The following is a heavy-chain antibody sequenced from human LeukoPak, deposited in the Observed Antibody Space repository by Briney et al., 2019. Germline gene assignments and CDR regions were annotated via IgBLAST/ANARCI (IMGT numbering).Heavy chain of an antibody. CDR2: ISGSGGST. Sequence: GGSLRLSCAASGFTFSSYAMNWVRQAPGKGLEWVSAISGSGGSTDYVDSVKGRFTISRDNSKNTLYLQVNSLRAEDTAVYYCAKGGKWDVTPFDYWGQGTLVTVSS. V-gene: IGHV3-23*01. CDR3: AKGGKWDVTPFDY. J-gene: IGHJ4*02. CDR1: GFTFSSYA. D-gene: IGHD1-26*01.